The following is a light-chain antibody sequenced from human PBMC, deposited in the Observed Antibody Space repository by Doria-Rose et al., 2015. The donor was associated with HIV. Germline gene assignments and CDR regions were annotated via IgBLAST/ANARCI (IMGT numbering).Light chain of an antibody. V-gene: IGKV3-20*01. CDR2: DGS. CDR3: HQYGTSWT. J-gene: IGKJ1*01. CDR1: QSFSSTY. Sequence: DIVMAQSSGTLSSSPGERATLSCRASQSFSSTYLAWYQQKPGQAPSLLIYDGSTRATGIPDGFSASGSGTDFTLTINRLEPEDFALYYCHQYGTSWTFGQGTKVEI.